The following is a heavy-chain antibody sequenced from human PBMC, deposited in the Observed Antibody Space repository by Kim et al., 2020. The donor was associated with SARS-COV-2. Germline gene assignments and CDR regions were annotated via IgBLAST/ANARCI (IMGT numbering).Heavy chain of an antibody. D-gene: IGHD6-13*01. J-gene: IGHJ6*02. V-gene: IGHV1-2*02. CDR2: INPNSGGT. Sequence: ASVKVSCKASGYTFTGYYMHWVRQAPGQGLECMGWINPNSGGTNYAQKFQGRVTMTRDTSISTAYMELSRLRSDDTAVYYCARVRVAAAGKRGRDHGMDVWGQGTTVTVSS. CDR3: ARVRVAAAGKRGRDHGMDV. CDR1: GYTFTGYY.